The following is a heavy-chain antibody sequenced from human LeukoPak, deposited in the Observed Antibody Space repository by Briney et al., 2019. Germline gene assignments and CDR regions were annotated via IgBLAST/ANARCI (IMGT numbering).Heavy chain of an antibody. J-gene: IGHJ4*02. CDR3: TTDKVGAATFDY. D-gene: IGHD1-26*01. CDR2: LKSKIDGGTT. CDR1: GFTFGDYA. V-gene: IGHV3-15*01. Sequence: GGSLRLSCTASGFTFGDYAMSWVRQAPGKGLEWVGRLKSKIDGGTTDYAAPIKGRFTISRDDSENTLFLQMSSLKTEDTAVYYCTTDKVGAATFDYWGQGTLVTVSS.